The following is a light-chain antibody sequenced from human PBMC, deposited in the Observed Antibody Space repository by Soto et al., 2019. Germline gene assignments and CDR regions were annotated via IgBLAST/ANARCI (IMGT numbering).Light chain of an antibody. V-gene: IGKV1-33*01. CDR3: QQYDNPNLTVT. Sequence: DIQMTQSPSSLSASVGDRVTITCQASQDISNYLNWHQQKPGKAPKLLIYDASNLETGVPSRFSGSGSGTDFTFTISSLQPEDIATYYCQQYDNPNLTVTFGGGTKVEIK. J-gene: IGKJ4*01. CDR1: QDISNY. CDR2: DAS.